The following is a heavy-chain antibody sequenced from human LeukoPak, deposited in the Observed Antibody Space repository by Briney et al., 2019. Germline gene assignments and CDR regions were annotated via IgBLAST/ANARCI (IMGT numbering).Heavy chain of an antibody. Sequence: GAPVRVSCEASGYTFTGYYMHWVRQAPGQGLEWMGWINPNSGGTNYAQKFQGRVTMTRDTSISTAYMELSRLRSDDTAVYYCARGGRGWYGNWFDPWGQGTLVTVSS. V-gene: IGHV1-2*02. CDR2: INPNSGGT. CDR1: GYTFTGYY. CDR3: ARGGRGWYGNWFDP. D-gene: IGHD6-19*01. J-gene: IGHJ5*02.